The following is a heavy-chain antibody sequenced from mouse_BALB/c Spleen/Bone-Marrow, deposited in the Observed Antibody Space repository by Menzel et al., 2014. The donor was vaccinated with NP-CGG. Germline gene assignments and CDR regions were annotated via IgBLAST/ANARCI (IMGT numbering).Heavy chain of an antibody. V-gene: IGHV2-9-2*01. CDR3: VRDPGFPYAMDY. CDR1: GFSLTSYD. J-gene: IGHJ4*01. CDR2: IWTGGGT. Sequence: QVQLKESGPGLVAPSQSLSITCTVSGFSLTSYDISWIRQPPGKGPEWLGVIWTGGGTDYNSAFMSRLSISKDNSKSQVFLKMNSLQTDDTAIYYCVRDPGFPYAMDYWGQGTSVTVSS.